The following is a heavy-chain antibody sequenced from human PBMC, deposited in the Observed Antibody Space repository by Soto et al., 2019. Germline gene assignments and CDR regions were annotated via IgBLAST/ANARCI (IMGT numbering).Heavy chain of an antibody. CDR3: ARATRRVYDFWSGYQATTHYFDY. CDR2: ISSSGSTI. V-gene: IGHV3-48*03. J-gene: IGHJ4*02. Sequence: GGSLRLSCAASGFTFSSYEMNRVRQAPGKGLEWVSYISSSGSTIYYADSVKGRFTISRDNAKNLLYLQMNSLRAEDTAVYYCARATRRVYDFWSGYQATTHYFDYWGQGTLVTVSS. D-gene: IGHD3-3*01. CDR1: GFTFSSYE.